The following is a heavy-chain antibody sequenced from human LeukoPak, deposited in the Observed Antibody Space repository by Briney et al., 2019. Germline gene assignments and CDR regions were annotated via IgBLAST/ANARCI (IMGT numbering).Heavy chain of an antibody. CDR3: ARSGNFHYPDAFDI. CDR1: GFTFSSYW. J-gene: IGHJ3*02. V-gene: IGHV3-7*01. CDR2: IKQDGSEK. D-gene: IGHD4-23*01. Sequence: GGSLRLSCAASGFTFSSYWMSWVRQAPGKGLEWVANIKQDGSEKYYVDSVKDRFTISRDNAKNSLYLQMNSLRAEDTAVYYCARSGNFHYPDAFDIWGQGTMVTVSS.